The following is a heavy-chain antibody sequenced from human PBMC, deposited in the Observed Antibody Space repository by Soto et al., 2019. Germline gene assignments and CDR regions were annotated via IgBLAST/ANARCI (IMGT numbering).Heavy chain of an antibody. CDR3: ARGRYGYY. Sequence: QVHLVQSGAEVKKPGASVKVSCKGSGYAFTTYGITWVRQAPGHGLEWMRWISAHNGNTNYAQKLQGRVTVTRDTSTSTAYMELRSLRSDDTAVYYCARGRYGYYWGQGALVTVSS. CDR1: GYAFTTYG. J-gene: IGHJ4*02. CDR2: ISAHNGNT. V-gene: IGHV1-18*01. D-gene: IGHD1-1*01.